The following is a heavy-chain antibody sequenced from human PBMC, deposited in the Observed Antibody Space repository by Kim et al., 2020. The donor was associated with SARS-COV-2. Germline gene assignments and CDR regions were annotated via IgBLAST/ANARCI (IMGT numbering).Heavy chain of an antibody. V-gene: IGHV1-2*02. D-gene: IGHD6-19*01. CDR2: INPNSGGT. CDR1: GYTFTGYY. J-gene: IGHJ4*02. CDR3: ARVRAVAGRALGY. Sequence: ASVKVSCKASGYTFTGYYMHWVRQAPGQGLEWMGWINPNSGGTNYAQKFQGRVTMTRDTSISTAYMELSRLRSDDTAVYYCARVRAVAGRALGYWGQGTLVTVSS.